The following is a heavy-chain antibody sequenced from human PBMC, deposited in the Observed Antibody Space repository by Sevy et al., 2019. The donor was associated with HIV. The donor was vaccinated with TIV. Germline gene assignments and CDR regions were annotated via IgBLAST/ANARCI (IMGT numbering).Heavy chain of an antibody. D-gene: IGHD4-17*01. CDR1: GFTFSTHA. CDR3: AKCLTPVTNQWSFDP. J-gene: IGHJ5*02. V-gene: IGHV3-30-3*01. CDR2: ISYDGSHK. Sequence: GGSLRLSCAASGFTFSTHAMHWVRQAPGKGLEWVALISYDGSHKYYADSVKGRFTISRDDSKNTLSLQMNSLRAEDTAVYYCAKCLTPVTNQWSFDPWGQGTLVTVSS.